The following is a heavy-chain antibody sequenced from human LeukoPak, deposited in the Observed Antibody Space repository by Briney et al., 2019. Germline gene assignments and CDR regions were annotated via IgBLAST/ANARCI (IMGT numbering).Heavy chain of an antibody. Sequence: SETLSLTCTVSGGSISSYYRSWIRQPPGKGLEWIGYIYYSGSTNYNPSLKSRVTISVDTSKNQFSLKLSSVTAADTAVYYCARKREYYDILTGYYIGYFDYWGQGTLVTVSS. V-gene: IGHV4-59*01. CDR2: IYYSGST. D-gene: IGHD3-9*01. J-gene: IGHJ4*02. CDR3: ARKREYYDILTGYYIGYFDY. CDR1: GGSISSYY.